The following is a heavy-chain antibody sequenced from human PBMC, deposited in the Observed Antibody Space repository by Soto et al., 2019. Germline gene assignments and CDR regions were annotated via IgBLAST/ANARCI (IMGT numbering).Heavy chain of an antibody. CDR1: GFTCRSYA. CDR2: ISGSGGST. J-gene: IGHJ6*03. Sequence: GGSLRLSCAASGFTCRSYAMSWVRQAPGKGLEWVSAISGSGGSTYYADSVKGRFTISRDNSKNTLYLQMNSLRAEDTAVYYCAKDNLELQLPSNYYYYYYMDVWGKGTTVTVSS. D-gene: IGHD1-7*01. CDR3: AKDNLELQLPSNYYYYYYMDV. V-gene: IGHV3-23*01.